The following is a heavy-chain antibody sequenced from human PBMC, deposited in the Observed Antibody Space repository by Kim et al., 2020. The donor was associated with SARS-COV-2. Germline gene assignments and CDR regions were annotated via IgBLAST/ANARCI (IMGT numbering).Heavy chain of an antibody. Sequence: GESLKISCKASGYSFTSYWNGWVRQMPGKGLEWMGIIYPGDSDTRYSPSFQGQVTISADKSINTAYLQWSSLKASDTAMYYCARHGGYCSNGVCSGDYYYDMDLWGQGTTVTVSS. CDR1: GYSFTSYW. V-gene: IGHV5-51*01. D-gene: IGHD2-8*01. CDR3: ARHGGYCSNGVCSGDYYYDMDL. J-gene: IGHJ6*02. CDR2: IYPGDSDT.